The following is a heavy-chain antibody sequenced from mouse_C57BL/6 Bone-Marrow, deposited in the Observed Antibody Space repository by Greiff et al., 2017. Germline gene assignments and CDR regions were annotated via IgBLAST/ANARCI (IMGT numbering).Heavy chain of an antibody. CDR3: AREGNYYGSSYLYYYTMDY. J-gene: IGHJ4*01. CDR1: GYTFTSYW. CDR2: IHPNSGST. Sequence: VQLQQPGAELVKPGASVKLSCKASGYTFTSYWMHWVKQRPGQGLEWIGMIHPNSGSTNSNEKFKSKATLTIDKSSSTAYMQLSSLTAEDSAVYYCAREGNYYGSSYLYYYTMDYWGQRTSVTVTS. V-gene: IGHV1-64*01. D-gene: IGHD1-1*01.